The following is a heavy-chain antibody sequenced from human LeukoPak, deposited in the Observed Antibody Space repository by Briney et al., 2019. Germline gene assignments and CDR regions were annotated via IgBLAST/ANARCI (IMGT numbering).Heavy chain of an antibody. D-gene: IGHD3-22*01. J-gene: IGHJ4*02. Sequence: GGSLRLSCAASGFTFSSYEMNWVRQAPGKGLEWVSYISSSGSTIYYADSVKGRFTISRDNAKNSLYLHMNSLRAEDTAVYYCAKAYYDPSGYSYYFDYWGQGTLVTVSS. CDR2: ISSSGSTI. CDR3: AKAYYDPSGYSYYFDY. V-gene: IGHV3-48*03. CDR1: GFTFSSYE.